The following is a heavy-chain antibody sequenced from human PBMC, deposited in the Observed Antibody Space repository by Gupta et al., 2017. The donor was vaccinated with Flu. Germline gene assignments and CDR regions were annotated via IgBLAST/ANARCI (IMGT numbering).Heavy chain of an antibody. J-gene: IGHJ4*02. V-gene: IGHV4-4*07. Sequence: KPAGKGLGWIGRFYASGGATYNPSLKGRVSMSVDMSKNQFSLKLTAVTAADTAVYYCSSGYYYDSDGYFRDYWGRRTLVTVSS. D-gene: IGHD3-22*01. CDR2: FYASGGA. CDR3: SSGYYYDSDGYFRDY.